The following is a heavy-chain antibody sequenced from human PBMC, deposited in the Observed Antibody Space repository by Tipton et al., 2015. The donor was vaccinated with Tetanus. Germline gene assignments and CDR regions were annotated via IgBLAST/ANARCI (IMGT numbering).Heavy chain of an antibody. CDR3: ARVNNEFPKKGPFDS. Sequence: TLSLTCTVSGASVRAGDYSWNWIRQPPGKGLEWLAYVTYSGRTNSNYFLKSRITVSQDASKNHFSLRLTSGTAADTAVYYCARVNNEFPKKGPFDSWGQGRLVIVSS. J-gene: IGHJ4*02. V-gene: IGHV4-61*03. D-gene: IGHD1-1*01. CDR1: GASVRAGDYS. CDR2: VTYSGRT.